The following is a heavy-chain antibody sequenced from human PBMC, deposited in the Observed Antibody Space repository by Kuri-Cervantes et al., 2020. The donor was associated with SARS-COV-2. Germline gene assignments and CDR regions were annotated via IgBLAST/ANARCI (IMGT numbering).Heavy chain of an antibody. CDR3: ARVEYSSGWYVDY. CDR1: GYTFTSYY. CDR2: INPSGGST. V-gene: IGHV1-46*01. D-gene: IGHD6-19*01. Sequence: ASVKVSCKASGYTFTSYYMHWVRQAPGQGLEWMGIINPSGGSTSYAQKFQGRVTMTTDTSTSTAYMELRSLRSDDTAVYYCARVEYSSGWYVDYWDRGTLVTVSS. J-gene: IGHJ4*02.